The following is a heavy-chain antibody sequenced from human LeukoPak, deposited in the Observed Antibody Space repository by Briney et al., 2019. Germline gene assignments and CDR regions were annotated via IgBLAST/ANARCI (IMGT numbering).Heavy chain of an antibody. J-gene: IGHJ6*02. CDR2: ISYDGSNK. D-gene: IGHD6-13*01. CDR3: ARDRLAAAGTPYYYGMDV. CDR1: GFTFSSYA. Sequence: GGSLRLSCAASGFTFSSYAMHWVRQAPSKGLEWVAVISYDGSNKYYADSVKGRFTISRDDSKNTLYLQMNSLRAEDTAVYYCARDRLAAAGTPYYYGMDVWGQGTMVTVSS. V-gene: IGHV3-30-3*01.